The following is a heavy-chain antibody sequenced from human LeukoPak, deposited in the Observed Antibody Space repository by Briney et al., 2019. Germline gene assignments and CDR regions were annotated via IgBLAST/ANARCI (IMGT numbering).Heavy chain of an antibody. D-gene: IGHD3-10*01. CDR3: ARAGAGDPGTYFDY. CDR1: GFTFSSYA. CDR2: IKQDGSEK. V-gene: IGHV3-7*01. J-gene: IGHJ4*02. Sequence: PGGSLRLSCAASGFTFSSYATSWVRQAPGKGLEWVANIKQDGSEKYYVDSVKGRFTISRDNAKNSLYLQMNSLRAEDTAVYYCARAGAGDPGTYFDYWGQGTLVTVSS.